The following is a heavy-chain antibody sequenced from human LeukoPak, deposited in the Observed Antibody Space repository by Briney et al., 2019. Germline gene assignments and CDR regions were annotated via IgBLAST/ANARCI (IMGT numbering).Heavy chain of an antibody. Sequence: SETLSLTCTVSGGSVSSTTYYWSWIRQPPGKGLEWIGSIYYSGSTHYNPSLKSRVTISVDTSKNQFSLKLSSVTAADTAVYYCARHSSSGSYYLPFDYWGQGTLVTVSS. CDR2: IYYSGST. CDR1: GGSVSSTTYY. CDR3: ARHSSSGSYYLPFDY. D-gene: IGHD3-10*01. V-gene: IGHV4-39*01. J-gene: IGHJ4*02.